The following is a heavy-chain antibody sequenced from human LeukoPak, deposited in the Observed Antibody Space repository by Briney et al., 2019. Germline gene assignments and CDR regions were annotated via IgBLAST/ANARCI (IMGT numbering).Heavy chain of an antibody. CDR3: ASGYGDYWFDP. CDR1: GGSISRDF. Sequence: SETLSLTCTVSGGSISRDFWSWIRQPPGKGLEWIGYIYYTGSTNYNPSLKGRVTISIDTSKNQFSLRLSSVTAADTAVYYCASGYGDYWFDPWGQGTLITVSS. J-gene: IGHJ5*02. CDR2: IYYTGST. V-gene: IGHV4-59*01. D-gene: IGHD4-17*01.